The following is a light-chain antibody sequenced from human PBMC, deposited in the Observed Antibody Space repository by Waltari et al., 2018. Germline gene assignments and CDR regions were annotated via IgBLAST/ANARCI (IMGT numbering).Light chain of an antibody. V-gene: IGLV1-36*01. CDR3: AAWDDRLKAVV. CDR1: SSNIGDNA. J-gene: IGLJ2*01. CDR2: SDD. Sequence: QSVLTQPPSVSEAPRQRVTISCSGDSSNIGDNAVNWYQQLPGQAPKLLIYSDDLLPSGVSDRFSGSRSGTSASLAISGLQSEDEADYYCAAWDDRLKAVVFGGGTKLTVL.